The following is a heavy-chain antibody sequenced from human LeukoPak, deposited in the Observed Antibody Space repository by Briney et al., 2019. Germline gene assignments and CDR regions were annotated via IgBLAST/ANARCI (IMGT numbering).Heavy chain of an antibody. CDR3: ARESFTFGGVIAPDFAY. J-gene: IGHJ4*02. V-gene: IGHV3-48*03. CDR2: ISSSGSTI. D-gene: IGHD3-16*02. Sequence: GGSLRLSCAASGFTFSSYEMNWVRQAPGKGLEWVSYISSSGSTIYYADSVKGRFTISRDHAKNSLYLQMNSLRAEDTAVYYCARESFTFGGVIAPDFAYWSQGSLLTVSS. CDR1: GFTFSSYE.